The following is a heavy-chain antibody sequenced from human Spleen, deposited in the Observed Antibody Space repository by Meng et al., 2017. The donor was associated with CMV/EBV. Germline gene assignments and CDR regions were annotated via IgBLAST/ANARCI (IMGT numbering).Heavy chain of an antibody. Sequence: RVSCKASGYTFINYDMYWVRQATGQGLEWMGWMTPKNGNTGYAHNFQGRVTMTSNTSISTAYMEVSSLTSEDTAVYYCARGRVLDNWGQGTLVTVSS. CDR2: MTPKNGNT. V-gene: IGHV1-8*01. CDR3: ARGRVLDN. CDR1: GYTFINYD. J-gene: IGHJ4*02.